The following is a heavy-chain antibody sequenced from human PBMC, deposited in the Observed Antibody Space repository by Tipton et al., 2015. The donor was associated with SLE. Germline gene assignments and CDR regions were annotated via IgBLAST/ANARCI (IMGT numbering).Heavy chain of an antibody. Sequence: TLSLTCTVSGGSISSYYWSWIRQPPGKGLEWIGYIYYSGSTNYNPSLKSRVTISVDTSKNQFSLKLSSVTAAEPAVYYWSRELQQLFAFDIWGPGKMVTVSS. V-gene: IGHV4-59*01. D-gene: IGHD6-13*01. J-gene: IGHJ3*02. CDR2: IYYSGST. CDR3: SRELQQLFAFDI. CDR1: GGSISSYY.